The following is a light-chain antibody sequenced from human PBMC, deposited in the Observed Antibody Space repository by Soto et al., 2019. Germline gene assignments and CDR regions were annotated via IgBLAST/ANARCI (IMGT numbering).Light chain of an antibody. CDR3: QQRSRWPFT. CDR1: QSIGNY. V-gene: IGKV3-11*01. Sequence: EVVLTQSPATLSLSPGAGATLSCRASQSIGNYLSCYQQKPGQAPRLLIYATSNRATGIPARFSGSGSGTDFTLTISSLEPEDFAVYYCQQRSRWPFTFGPGTKVDI. J-gene: IGKJ3*01. CDR2: ATS.